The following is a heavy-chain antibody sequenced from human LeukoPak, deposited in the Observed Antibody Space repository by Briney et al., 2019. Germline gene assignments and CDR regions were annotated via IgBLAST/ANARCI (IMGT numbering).Heavy chain of an antibody. Sequence: GGSLRLSCAASGFTFSSYDMTWVRQAPGKGLEWVSALSRSAISRSSGSTFYAESVKGRFTISRDNSKNTLYLQMSSLRAEDTAVYYCAKGAMTGWYYFDYWGQGTLVTVSS. CDR1: GFTFSSYD. CDR3: AKGAMTGWYYFDY. D-gene: IGHD6-19*01. J-gene: IGHJ4*02. V-gene: IGHV3-23*01. CDR2: LSRSAISRSSGST.